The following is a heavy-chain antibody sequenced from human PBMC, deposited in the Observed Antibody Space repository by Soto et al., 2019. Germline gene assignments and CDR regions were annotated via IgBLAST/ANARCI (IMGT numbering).Heavy chain of an antibody. CDR3: TGDSSGWYFDY. J-gene: IGHJ4*02. V-gene: IGHV3-49*03. CDR2: IRSKAYGGTT. D-gene: IGHD6-19*01. CDR1: GFTFGDYA. Sequence: GGSLRLSCTSSGFTFGDYAMSWFRQAPGKGLEWVGFIRSKAYGGTTEYAASVKGRFTISRDDSKSIAYLQMNSLKTEDTAVYYCTGDSSGWYFDYWGQGTLVTVS.